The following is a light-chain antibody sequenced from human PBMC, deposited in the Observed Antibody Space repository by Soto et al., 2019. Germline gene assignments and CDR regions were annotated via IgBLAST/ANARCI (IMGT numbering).Light chain of an antibody. CDR2: GAF. V-gene: IGKV3-15*01. CDR1: ESVSSN. J-gene: IGKJ4*02. CDR3: QEYNMWRT. Sequence: EIVMTQSPATLSVSPGERATLSCRASESVSSNLAWYQQKPGQAPRLLIYGAFTRATGIPARISGSGSGTEFTLTNSSLLFEDFAFYYCQEYNMWRTLRGGTKV.